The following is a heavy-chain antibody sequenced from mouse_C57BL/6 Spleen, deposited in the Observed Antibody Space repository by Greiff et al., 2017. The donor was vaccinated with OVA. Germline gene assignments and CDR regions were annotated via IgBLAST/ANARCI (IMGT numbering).Heavy chain of an antibody. CDR3: ARDYGSRGGAMDY. Sequence: EVQLVESGGGLVKPGGSLKLSCAASGFTFSDYGMHWVRQAPEKGLEWVAYISSGSSTIYYADTVKGRFTISRDNAKNTLFLQMTSLRSEDAAMYYCARDYGSRGGAMDYWGQGTSVTVSS. J-gene: IGHJ4*01. CDR2: ISSGSSTI. D-gene: IGHD1-1*01. V-gene: IGHV5-17*01. CDR1: GFTFSDYG.